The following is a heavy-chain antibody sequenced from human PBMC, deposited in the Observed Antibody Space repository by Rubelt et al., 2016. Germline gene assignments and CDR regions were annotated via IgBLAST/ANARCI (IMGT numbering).Heavy chain of an antibody. J-gene: IGHJ4*02. CDR2: IYYSGST. Sequence: QVQLQESGPGLVKPSQTLSLTCIVSGGSISSGGYYWSWIRQHPGKGLEWIGYIYYSGSTYYNPSLKSRVTISVDTSKNQFSLKLSSVTAADTAVYYCARGNGDYELFDYWGQGTLVTVSS. V-gene: IGHV4-31*03. D-gene: IGHD4-17*01. CDR1: GGSISSGGYY. CDR3: ARGNGDYELFDY.